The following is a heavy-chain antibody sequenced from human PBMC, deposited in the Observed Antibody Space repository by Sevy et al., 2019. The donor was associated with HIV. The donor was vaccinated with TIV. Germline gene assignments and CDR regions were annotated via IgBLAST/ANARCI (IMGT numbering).Heavy chain of an antibody. Sequence: SETLSLTCAVYGGYLSGFYWSWIRQPPGKGLEWIGEIIHTGNTNYNPSLKSRVTISVDTSKNQFSLNLTSVTAADTAVYYCARGQWEHLYWGQGSLVTVSS. CDR1: GGYLSGFY. V-gene: IGHV4-34*01. CDR3: ARGQWEHLY. CDR2: IIHTGNT. J-gene: IGHJ4*02. D-gene: IGHD1-26*01.